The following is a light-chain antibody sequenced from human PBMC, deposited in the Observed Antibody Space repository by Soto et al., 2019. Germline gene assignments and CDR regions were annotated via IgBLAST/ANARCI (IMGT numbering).Light chain of an antibody. Sequence: QSALTQPASVSGSPGQSITISCTGTNSDVGDYSYVSWYQQHPGKAPKLMIYDVTNRPSGVSNRFSGSKSGNTASLTISGLQAEDEADYYCTSYTITSTHVLFGGGTKLTVL. J-gene: IGLJ2*01. CDR2: DVT. V-gene: IGLV2-14*01. CDR1: NSDVGDYSY. CDR3: TSYTITSTHVL.